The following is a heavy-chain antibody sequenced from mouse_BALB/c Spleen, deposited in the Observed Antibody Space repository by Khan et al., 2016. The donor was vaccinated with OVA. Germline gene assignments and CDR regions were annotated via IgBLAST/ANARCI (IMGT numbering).Heavy chain of an antibody. CDR2: IWAGGSP. J-gene: IGHJ4*01. CDR3: ARGDSLVEDAMDY. D-gene: IGHD1-1*01. Sequence: QVQLKQSGPGLVAPSPSLSITCTASGFSLTSYGVHWVRQPPGKGLEWLGVIWAGGSPNYNSALMSRLSISRDKSNSQVFLQMSSLQTGDSAVYYCARGDSLVEDAMDYWGQGTSVTVSS. CDR1: GFSLTSYG. V-gene: IGHV2-9*02.